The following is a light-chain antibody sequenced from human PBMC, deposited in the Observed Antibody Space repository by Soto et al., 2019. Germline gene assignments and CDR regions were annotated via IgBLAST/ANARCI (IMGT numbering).Light chain of an antibody. Sequence: DIQMTQSPSSLSSSLGDRVTITCRAGQGLGVYLAWFQQKPGNVPRLLIYASSTFPSRGPSRFSGSGSGANFTLPISSLQPEDVAPYYCQKNNSAPLTFGGGTKVDI. J-gene: IGKJ4*01. CDR3: QKNNSAPLT. CDR2: ASS. V-gene: IGKV1-27*01. CDR1: QGLGVY.